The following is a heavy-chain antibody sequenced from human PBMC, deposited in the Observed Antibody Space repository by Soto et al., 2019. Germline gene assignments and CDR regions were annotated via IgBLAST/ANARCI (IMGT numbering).Heavy chain of an antibody. D-gene: IGHD3-16*01. CDR1: GFTFSNYW. Sequence: EVQLVESGGGLVQPGGSLRLSRAASGFTFSNYWMTWVRQAPGKGLEWVASIKEDGSEKYHVDSVKGRFTISRDNAENSLSLQMNSLRVEDTAIYYCARSVSTIGGYWGQGILVTVSS. CDR3: ARSVSTIGGY. CDR2: IKEDGSEK. J-gene: IGHJ4*02. V-gene: IGHV3-7*01.